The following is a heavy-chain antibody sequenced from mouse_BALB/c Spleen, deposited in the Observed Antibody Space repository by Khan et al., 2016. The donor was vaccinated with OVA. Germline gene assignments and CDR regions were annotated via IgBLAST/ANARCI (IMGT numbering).Heavy chain of an antibody. V-gene: IGHV1S135*01. Sequence: EVQLQQSGPELMKPGASVKISCKASGYSFTTYYIHWVIQSHGKSLEWIGFIDPFSGGTTYNQKFKGKATLTADKSSSTAYIHLSNLTSEDSAVYYCARHGYVAWFTYWGQGTLVTVSA. D-gene: IGHD2-2*01. J-gene: IGHJ3*01. CDR2: IDPFSGGT. CDR1: GYSFTTYY. CDR3: ARHGYVAWFTY.